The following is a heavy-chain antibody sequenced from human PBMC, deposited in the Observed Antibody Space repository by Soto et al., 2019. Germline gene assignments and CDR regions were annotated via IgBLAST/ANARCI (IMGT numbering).Heavy chain of an antibody. D-gene: IGHD2-2*01. CDR1: GFTFSSYA. V-gene: IGHV3-64D*08. Sequence: EVQVVEAGGGLVQPGGSLRLSCSASGFTFSSYALHWVRQAPGKGLEYVSGISSNGGSIFYADSVKGRFTISRDNSKNTLYLRMTVLRIYDTAVYSCLKDRVGSTLGYFDSWGQGTLVTVSS. CDR3: LKDRVGSTLGYFDS. CDR2: ISSNGGSI. J-gene: IGHJ4*02.